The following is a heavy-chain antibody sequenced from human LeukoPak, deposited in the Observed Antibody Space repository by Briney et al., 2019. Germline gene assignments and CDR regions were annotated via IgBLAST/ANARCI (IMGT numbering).Heavy chain of an antibody. J-gene: IGHJ4*02. V-gene: IGHV3-30-3*01. CDR3: ARDRDSSGWYEGFDY. CDR2: ISYDGSNK. Sequence: PGGSLRLSCAASGFTFSSSAMHWVRHAPDKGREWVAVISYDGSNKYYADPVKGRFTISRDKSKNTLYLQMNRLRAGDTAGYDCARDRDSSGWYEGFDYWGQGTLVAVSS. D-gene: IGHD6-19*01. CDR1: GFTFSSSA.